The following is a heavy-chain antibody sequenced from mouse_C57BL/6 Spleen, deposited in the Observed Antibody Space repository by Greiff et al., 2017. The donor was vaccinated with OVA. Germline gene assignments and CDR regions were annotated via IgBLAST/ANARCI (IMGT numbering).Heavy chain of an antibody. CDR2: ISDGGSYT. D-gene: IGHD3-2*02. J-gene: IGHJ2*01. CDR3: ARDRGDSSGYGSFDY. Sequence: EVHLVESGGGLVKPGGSLKLSCAASGFTFSSYAMSWVRQTPEKRLEWVATISDGGSYTYYPDNVKGRFTISRDNAKNNLYLQMSHLKSEDTAMYYCARDRGDSSGYGSFDYWGQGTTLTVSS. CDR1: GFTFSSYA. V-gene: IGHV5-4*01.